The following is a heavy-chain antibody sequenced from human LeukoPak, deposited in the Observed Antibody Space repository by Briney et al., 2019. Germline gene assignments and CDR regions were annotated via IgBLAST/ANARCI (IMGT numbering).Heavy chain of an antibody. V-gene: IGHV3-64*01. D-gene: IGHD7-27*01. CDR2: ISSNGGST. J-gene: IGHJ4*02. CDR3: ARDSTPWGRISRTLDY. CDR1: GFTFSSYA. Sequence: GGSLRLSCAASGFTFSSYAMHWVRQAPGKGLEYVSAISSNGGSTYYANSVKGRFTISRDNSKNTLYLQMGSLGAEDMAVYYCARDSTPWGRISRTLDYWGQGTLVTVSS.